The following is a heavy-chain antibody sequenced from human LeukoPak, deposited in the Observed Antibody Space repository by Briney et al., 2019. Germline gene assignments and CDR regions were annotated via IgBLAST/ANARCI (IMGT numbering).Heavy chain of an antibody. D-gene: IGHD3-10*01. CDR3: AKYIGLLWFGEELRGHYYGMDV. CDR2: ISYDGSNK. Sequence: QPGRSLRLSCAASGFTLSSYGMHWVCQAPGKGLEWVAVISYDGSNKYYADSVKGRFTISRDNSKNTLYLQMNSLRAEDTAVYYGAKYIGLLWFGEELRGHYYGMDVWGKGTTVTVSS. V-gene: IGHV3-30*18. CDR1: GFTLSSYG. J-gene: IGHJ6*04.